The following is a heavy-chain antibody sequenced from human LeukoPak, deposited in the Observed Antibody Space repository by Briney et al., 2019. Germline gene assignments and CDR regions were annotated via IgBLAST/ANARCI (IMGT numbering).Heavy chain of an antibody. CDR2: IWYDGSNK. V-gene: IGHV3-33*08. CDR3: ARGEKYSGFDY. Sequence: LSLTCTVSGYSISSGYYWGWIRQPPGKGLEWVAVIWYDGSNKYYADSVKGRFTISRDNSENTLYLQMNSLRAEDTAVYYCARGEKYSGFDYWGQGTLVTVSS. D-gene: IGHD1-26*01. CDR1: GYSISSGYY. J-gene: IGHJ4*02.